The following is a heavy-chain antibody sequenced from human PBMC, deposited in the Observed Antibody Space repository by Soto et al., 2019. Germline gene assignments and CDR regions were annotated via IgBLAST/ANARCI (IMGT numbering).Heavy chain of an antibody. D-gene: IGHD2-8*01. CDR3: ARDSPADSYCTNGVCYGLYFGMDV. V-gene: IGHV4-59*02. J-gene: IGHJ6*02. CDR2: IYYSGST. Sequence: SETLSLTCTVSGGSVSSYYWSWIRQPPVNGLEWIGYIYYSGSTNYNPSLKSRVTISVDTSKNQFSLKLSSVTAADTAVYYCARDSPADSYCTNGVCYGLYFGMDVWGQGPTVTSP. CDR1: GGSVSSYY.